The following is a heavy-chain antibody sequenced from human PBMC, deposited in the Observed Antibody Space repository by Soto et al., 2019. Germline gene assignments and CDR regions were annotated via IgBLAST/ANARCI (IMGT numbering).Heavy chain of an antibody. Sequence: SLSLTCAVSGASISSGGYYWSWIRQHPGKGLEWIGYIYYSGSTYYNPSLKSRVTISVDTSKNQFSLKLSSVTAADTAVYCCAKKGETTVTTKAEYFQHWGQGTLVTVYS. D-gene: IGHD4-17*01. CDR2: IYYSGST. J-gene: IGHJ1*01. CDR3: AKKGETTVTTKAEYFQH. V-gene: IGHV4-31*11. CDR1: GASISSGGYY.